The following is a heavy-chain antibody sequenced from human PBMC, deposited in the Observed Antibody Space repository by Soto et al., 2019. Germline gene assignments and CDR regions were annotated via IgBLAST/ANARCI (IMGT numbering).Heavy chain of an antibody. D-gene: IGHD1-1*01. CDR1: GFTFSSYA. CDR3: ARGGPHQMSTISLDY. Sequence: PGGSLRLSCAASGFTFSSYAMHWVRQAPGKGLEWVAVISYDGSNKYYADNVKGRFTISRDNSKNKLYLQMNSLRAEDTAVYYCARGGPHQMSTISLDYWGQGTLVTVSS. J-gene: IGHJ4*02. V-gene: IGHV3-30-3*01. CDR2: ISYDGSNK.